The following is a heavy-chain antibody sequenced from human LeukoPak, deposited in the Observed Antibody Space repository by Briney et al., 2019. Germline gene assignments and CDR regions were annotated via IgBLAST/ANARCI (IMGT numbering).Heavy chain of an antibody. V-gene: IGHV4-34*01. CDR2: INHSGST. J-gene: IGHJ3*02. Sequence: SETLSLTCAVYGGSFSDYYWSWIRQPPGKGLEWIGEINHSGSTNYNASLKSRVTISVDTSKNQFSLKLSSVTAADTAVYYCARGLASDIWGQGTMVTVSS. CDR3: ARGLASDI. CDR1: GGSFSDYY.